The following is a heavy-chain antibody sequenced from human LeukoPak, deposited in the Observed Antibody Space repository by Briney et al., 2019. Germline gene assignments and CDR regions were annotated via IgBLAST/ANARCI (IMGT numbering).Heavy chain of an antibody. CDR2: ISSSSSYI. CDR1: GFTFSSYS. V-gene: IGHV3-21*01. Sequence: GGSLRLSCAASGFTFSSYSMNWVRQAPGKGLEWVSSISSSSSYIYYAASVKGRFTISRDNAKSSLYLQMNSLRAEDTAVYYCARVGGGGYNYEAFDIWGQGTMVTVSS. J-gene: IGHJ3*02. CDR3: ARVGGGGYNYEAFDI. D-gene: IGHD5-24*01.